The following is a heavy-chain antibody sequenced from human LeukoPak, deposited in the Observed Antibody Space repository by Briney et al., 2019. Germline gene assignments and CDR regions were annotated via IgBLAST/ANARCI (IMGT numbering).Heavy chain of an antibody. Sequence: PSETLSLTCTVSGGSISSYYWSWIRQPAGKGLEWIGRIYTSGSTNHNPSLKSRVTMSVDTSKDQFSLKLSSVTAADTAVYYCARDWGTAAGTGWFDPWGQGTLVTVSS. CDR2: IYTSGST. D-gene: IGHD6-13*01. CDR1: GGSISSYY. CDR3: ARDWGTAAGTGWFDP. J-gene: IGHJ5*02. V-gene: IGHV4-4*07.